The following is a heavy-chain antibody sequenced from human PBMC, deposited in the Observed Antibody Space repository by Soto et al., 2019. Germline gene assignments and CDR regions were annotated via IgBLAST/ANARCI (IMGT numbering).Heavy chain of an antibody. CDR3: ARGYGYNLDR. D-gene: IGHD5-18*01. V-gene: IGHV3-23*01. J-gene: IGHJ5*02. CDR2: ISTGTDR. CDR1: GFTFGSYA. Sequence: PGGSLRLSCVASGFTFGSYAMTWVRQAPGTGLEWVSTISTGTDRYYGDSVKGRFSISRDNSMDTVYLHINSLRVEDTAMYYCARGYGYNLDRWGQGTPVTAPQ.